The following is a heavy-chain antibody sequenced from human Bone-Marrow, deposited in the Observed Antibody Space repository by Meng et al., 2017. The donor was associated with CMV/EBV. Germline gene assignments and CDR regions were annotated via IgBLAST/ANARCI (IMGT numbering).Heavy chain of an antibody. CDR2: INPNSGGT. V-gene: IGHV1-2*02. Sequence: ASVKVSCKASGYTFTGYYMHWVRQAPGQGLEWMGWINPNSGGTNYAQKFQGRVTMTSDTSISTAYMELSRLRSDVTAVYYCAYGDYVIGAFDIWGQGTLVTVSS. J-gene: IGHJ3*02. D-gene: IGHD4-17*01. CDR1: GYTFTGYY. CDR3: AYGDYVIGAFDI.